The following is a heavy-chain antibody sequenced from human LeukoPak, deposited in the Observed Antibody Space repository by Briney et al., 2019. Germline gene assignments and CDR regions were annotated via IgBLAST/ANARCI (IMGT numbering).Heavy chain of an antibody. CDR2: IYYSGST. CDR1: GGSISSGGYY. Sequence: SETLSLTCTVSGGSISSGGYYWSWIRQHPGKGLEWIGYIYYSGSTYYNPSLKSRVTISVDTSKNQLSLKLSSVTAADTAVYYRARDGPAASFDYWGQGTLVTVSS. D-gene: IGHD2-2*01. J-gene: IGHJ4*02. V-gene: IGHV4-31*03. CDR3: ARDGPAASFDY.